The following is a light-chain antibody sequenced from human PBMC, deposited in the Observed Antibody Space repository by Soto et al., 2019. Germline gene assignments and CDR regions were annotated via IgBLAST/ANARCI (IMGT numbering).Light chain of an antibody. CDR2: EAS. V-gene: IGKV1-5*03. Sequence: DIQMTQSPSTLSASVGDGVTITCRASQSIGSGLAWYQQKPGKAPKLLIYEASTLESGVPSRFSGSGSGTEFTLTISSLQSDDFASYYCQQYETFSGTFGPGTKVDIK. CDR3: QQYETFSGT. J-gene: IGKJ1*01. CDR1: QSIGSG.